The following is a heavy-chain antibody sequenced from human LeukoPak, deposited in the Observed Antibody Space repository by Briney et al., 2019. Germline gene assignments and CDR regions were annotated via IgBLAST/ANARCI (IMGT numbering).Heavy chain of an antibody. CDR1: GYTFTSYA. D-gene: IGHD1-1*01. V-gene: IGHV1-69*13. CDR3: ARERGTSYYYYMDV. Sequence: ASVKVSCKASGYTFTSYAISWVRQAPGQGLEWMGGIIPIFGTANYAQKFQGRVTITADESTSTAYMELSSLRSEDTAVYYCARERGTSYYYYMDVWGKGTTVTVSS. CDR2: IIPIFGTA. J-gene: IGHJ6*03.